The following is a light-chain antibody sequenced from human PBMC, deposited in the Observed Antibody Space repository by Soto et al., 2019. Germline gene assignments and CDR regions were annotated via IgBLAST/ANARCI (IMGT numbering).Light chain of an antibody. J-gene: IGKJ1*01. V-gene: IGKV3-15*01. CDR2: GAT. CDR3: QQYDNWPGT. Sequence: EIVMTQSPATLSVSPGERATLSCRASQSVSRNLAWYQQKPGQAPRLFMYGATARATGVPARFSGSGSGTEFTLTISSLQSEDFAVYYCQQYDNWPGTFGQGTKVDIK. CDR1: QSVSRN.